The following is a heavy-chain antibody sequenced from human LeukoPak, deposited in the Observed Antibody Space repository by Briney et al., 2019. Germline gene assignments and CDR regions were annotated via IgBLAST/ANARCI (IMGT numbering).Heavy chain of an antibody. D-gene: IGHD3-3*01. Sequence: PGGSLRLSCEASGFSLSTYFMCWIRQAPGKGLEWVSYITNSGRSTKYADAVKGRFTISRDNAKQSVYLEMTDLRADDTAVYYCAREASGYYHVFDSWGQGTLVTVSS. J-gene: IGHJ4*02. CDR1: GFSLSTYF. CDR2: ITNSGRST. CDR3: AREASGYYHVFDS. V-gene: IGHV3-11*04.